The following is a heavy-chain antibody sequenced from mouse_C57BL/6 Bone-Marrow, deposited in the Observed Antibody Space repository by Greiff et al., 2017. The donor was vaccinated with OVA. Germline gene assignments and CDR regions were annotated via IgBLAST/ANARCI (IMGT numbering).Heavy chain of an antibody. CDR2: IDPNSGGT. J-gene: IGHJ1*03. CDR1: GYTFTSYW. D-gene: IGHD1-1*01. V-gene: IGHV1-72*01. CDR3: ARSNYYGSSLRWYFDV. Sequence: QVHVKQSGAELVKPGASVKLSCKASGYTFTSYWMHWVKQRPGRGLEWIGRIDPNSGGTKYNEKFKSKATLTVDKPSSTAYMQLSSLTSEDSAVYYCARSNYYGSSLRWYFDVWGTGTTVTVSS.